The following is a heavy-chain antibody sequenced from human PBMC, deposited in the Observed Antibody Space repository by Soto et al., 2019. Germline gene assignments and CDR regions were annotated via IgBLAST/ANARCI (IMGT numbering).Heavy chain of an antibody. Sequence: SETLSLTCSVSGGSISSSSYFWGWIRQPPGKGLEWIGSIYYSGSTYYNPSLKSRVTVSVDTSKNQFSLKLSSVTAADKAVYYCARHPSDFWFDPWGQGTLVTVSS. V-gene: IGHV4-39*01. CDR1: GGSISSSSYF. D-gene: IGHD2-21*02. CDR2: IYYSGST. J-gene: IGHJ5*02. CDR3: ARHPSDFWFDP.